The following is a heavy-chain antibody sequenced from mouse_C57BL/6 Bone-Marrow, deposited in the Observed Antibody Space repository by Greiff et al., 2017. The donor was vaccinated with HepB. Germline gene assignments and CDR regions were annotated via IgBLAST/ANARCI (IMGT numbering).Heavy chain of an antibody. V-gene: IGHV5-4*01. J-gene: IGHJ2*01. D-gene: IGHD4-1*01. Sequence: EVKLQESGGGLVKPGGSLKLSCAASGFTFSSYAMSWVRQTPEKRLEWVATISDGGSYTYYPDNVKGRFTISRDNAKNNLYLQMSHLKSEDTAMYYCARDWEGGDYWGQGTTLTVSS. CDR3: ARDWEGGDY. CDR2: ISDGGSYT. CDR1: GFTFSSYA.